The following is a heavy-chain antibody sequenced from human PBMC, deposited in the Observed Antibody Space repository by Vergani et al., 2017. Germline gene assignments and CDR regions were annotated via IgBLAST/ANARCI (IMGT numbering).Heavy chain of an antibody. Sequence: QVQLVESGGGVVQPGRSLRLSCAASGFTFSSYAMHWVRQAPGKGLEWVAVISYDGSNKYYADSVKGRFTISRDNSKKTLYLQMNSLRAEDTAVYYCARAPRSSGYFFDYWGQGTLVTVSS. CDR1: GFTFSSYA. CDR3: ARAPRSSGYFFDY. J-gene: IGHJ4*02. V-gene: IGHV3-30-3*01. D-gene: IGHD3-22*01. CDR2: ISYDGSNK.